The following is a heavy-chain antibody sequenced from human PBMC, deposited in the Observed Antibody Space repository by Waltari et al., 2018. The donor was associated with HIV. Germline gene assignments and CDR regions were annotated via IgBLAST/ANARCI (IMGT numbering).Heavy chain of an antibody. CDR2: INTGNGNT. CDR1: GYTFVDYA. Sequence: QVQLVQSGAEVKKPGASVKVSCKTSGYTFVDYAIHWVRQAPGQRLEWMGWINTGNGNTKYSQEFKGRVSMTRDTSASTVFMELSRLRSEDTALYYCTRDEFSSWSQSGGMDVWGQGTTVTVS. CDR3: TRDEFSSWSQSGGMDV. J-gene: IGHJ6*02. D-gene: IGHD6-13*01. V-gene: IGHV1-3*04.